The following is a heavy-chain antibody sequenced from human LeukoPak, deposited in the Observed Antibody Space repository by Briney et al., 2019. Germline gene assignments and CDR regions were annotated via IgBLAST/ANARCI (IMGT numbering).Heavy chain of an antibody. CDR1: GGTFSSYA. J-gene: IGHJ3*02. Sequence: SVKVSCKASGGTFSSYAISWVRQAPGQGLEWMGGIIPIFGTANYAQKFQGRVTITTDEPTSTAYMELSSLRSEDTAVYYCARDDEGYYDSSGFLDAFDIWGQGTMVTVSS. CDR2: IIPIFGTA. V-gene: IGHV1-69*05. D-gene: IGHD3-22*01. CDR3: ARDDEGYYDSSGFLDAFDI.